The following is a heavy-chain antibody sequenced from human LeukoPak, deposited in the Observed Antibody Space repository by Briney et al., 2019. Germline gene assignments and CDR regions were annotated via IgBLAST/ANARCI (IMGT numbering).Heavy chain of an antibody. V-gene: IGHV4-30-4*08. J-gene: IGHJ4*02. D-gene: IGHD3-22*01. CDR1: GASISSGDYY. CDR2: IYFSGST. Sequence: SQTLSLTCTVSGASISSGDYYWSWIRQPAGKGLEWIGYIYFSGSTYYHPSLKSRVTISVDTSKNQFSLKLSSVTAADTAVYYCARGQETYYDSSGHLDYWGQGTLVTVSS. CDR3: ARGQETYYDSSGHLDY.